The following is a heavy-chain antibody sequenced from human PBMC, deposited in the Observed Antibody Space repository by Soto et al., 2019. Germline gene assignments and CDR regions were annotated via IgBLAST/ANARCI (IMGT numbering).Heavy chain of an antibody. CDR2: IYYSGST. CDR1: GGSISSGDYY. V-gene: IGHV4-30-4*01. D-gene: IGHD3-22*01. J-gene: IGHJ4*02. CDR3: VRETRDSSGYYYYFDY. Sequence: SETLSLTCTVSGGSISSGDYYWSWIRQPPGKGLEWIGYIYYSGSTYYNPSLKSRVTISVDTSKNQFSLKLSSVTAADTAVYYCVRETRDSSGYYYYFDYWGQGTLVTVSS.